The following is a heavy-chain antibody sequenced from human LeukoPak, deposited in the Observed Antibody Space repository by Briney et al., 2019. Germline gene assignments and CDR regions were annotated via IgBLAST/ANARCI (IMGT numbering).Heavy chain of an antibody. D-gene: IGHD6-19*01. CDR2: IYYTGTT. V-gene: IGHV4-39*07. CDR1: GDSINSGRNY. CDR3: ARVAVAGRVFDY. J-gene: IGHJ4*02. Sequence: PSETLSLTCIVSGDSINSGRNYWGWIRQPPGKGLAWIGSIYYTGTTYYSPSLKSRLILSIDTSNNQFSLQLSSMTAAETAVYYCARVAVAGRVFDYWGQGTLVTVSS.